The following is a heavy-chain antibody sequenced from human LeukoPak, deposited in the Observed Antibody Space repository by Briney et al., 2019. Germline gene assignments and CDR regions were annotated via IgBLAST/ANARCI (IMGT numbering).Heavy chain of an antibody. CDR1: GGTFSSYA. CDR2: IIPIFCTA. Sequence: ASVKVSCKASGGTFSSYAISWVRQAPGQGLEWMGGIIPIFCTANYAQKFQGRVTITTYESTSTAYMELSSLRSEDTAVYYCARPNYYDSSGSMEYDAFDIWGQGTMVTVSS. V-gene: IGHV1-69*05. D-gene: IGHD3-22*01. CDR3: ARPNYYDSSGSMEYDAFDI. J-gene: IGHJ3*02.